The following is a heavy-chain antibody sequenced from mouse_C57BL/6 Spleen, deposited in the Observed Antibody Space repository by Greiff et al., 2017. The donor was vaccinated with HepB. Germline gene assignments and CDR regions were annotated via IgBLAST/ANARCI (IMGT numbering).Heavy chain of an antibody. CDR2: INPNNGGT. V-gene: IGHV1-18*01. D-gene: IGHD2-4*01. CDR1: GYTFTDYK. J-gene: IGHJ3*01. Sequence: EVQLQQSGPELVKPGASVKIPCKASGYTFTDYKMDWVKQSHGKSLEWIGDINPNNGGTSYNQKFKGKATLTVDKSSSTAYMELRSLTSEDTAVYYCARSSYDYDRAWFAYWGQGTLVTVSA. CDR3: ARSSYDYDRAWFAY.